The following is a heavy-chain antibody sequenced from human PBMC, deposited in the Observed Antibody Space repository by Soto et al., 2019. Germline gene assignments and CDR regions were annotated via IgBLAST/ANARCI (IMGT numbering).Heavy chain of an antibody. V-gene: IGHV3-23*01. Sequence: EVQLLESGGGLVQPGGSLRLSCAASGFTFSSYAMSWVPQAPAKGLEWVSAISGSGGSTYYADSVKGRFTISRDNSKNTLYLQMNSLRAEDTAVYYCAKATSVLAARPKNAFDIWGQGTMVTVSS. CDR2: ISGSGGST. CDR1: GFTFSSYA. CDR3: AKATSVLAARPKNAFDI. D-gene: IGHD6-6*01. J-gene: IGHJ3*02.